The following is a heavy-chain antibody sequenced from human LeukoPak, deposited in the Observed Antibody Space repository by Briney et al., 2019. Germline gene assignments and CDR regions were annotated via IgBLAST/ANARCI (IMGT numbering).Heavy chain of an antibody. CDR2: VIPIFGTA. D-gene: IGHD2-2*01. CDR3: ARGGISTSGYYYYMDV. V-gene: IGHV1-69*05. CDR1: GGTFRRYA. Sequence: SVKVSCKASGGTFRRYAISWVRQAPGHGREWIGGVIPIFGTANYAQKFQRRVTITTDEPTSTAYMAQSSLRSEDTAVYYCARGGISTSGYYYYMDVWGKGTTVTVSS. J-gene: IGHJ6*03.